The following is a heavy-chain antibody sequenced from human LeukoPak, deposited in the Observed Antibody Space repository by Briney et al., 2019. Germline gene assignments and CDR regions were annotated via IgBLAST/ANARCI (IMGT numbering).Heavy chain of an antibody. J-gene: IGHJ4*02. D-gene: IGHD3-22*01. CDR1: GFTFSHYG. Sequence: GRSLILSCAASGFTFSHYGMHWVRQAPGKGLEWVAVISYDGSNEYYADSVKGRFIISRDNSKNTLYLQMHSLRAEDTATYYCAKDHDYYDTSGFPFWGQGTLVIVSS. V-gene: IGHV3-30*18. CDR2: ISYDGSNE. CDR3: AKDHDYYDTSGFPF.